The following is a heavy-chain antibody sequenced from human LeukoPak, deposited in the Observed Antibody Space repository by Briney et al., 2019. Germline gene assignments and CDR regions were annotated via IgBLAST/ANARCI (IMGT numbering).Heavy chain of an antibody. CDR3: ARGYSNYGYAFDI. V-gene: IGHV3-21*01. D-gene: IGHD4-11*01. Sequence: GGSLRLSCAASGFTFSDYEMNWVRQASGKGLEWVSSISSSSSYIYYVETVKGRFTISRDNARNSLYLQMNSLRAEDTAVYYCARGYSNYGYAFDIWGQGTMVTVSS. J-gene: IGHJ3*02. CDR2: ISSSSSYI. CDR1: GFTFSDYE.